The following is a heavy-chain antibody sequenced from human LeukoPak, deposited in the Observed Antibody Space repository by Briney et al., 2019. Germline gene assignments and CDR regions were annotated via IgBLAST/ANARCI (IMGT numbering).Heavy chain of an antibody. Sequence: SETLSLTCAVYGGSFSGYYWSWIRQPPGKGLEWIGEINHSGSTNYNPSLKSRVTISVDTSKNQFSLKLSSVTAADTAVYYCAREEVGGANDAFDIWGQGTMVTVSS. J-gene: IGHJ3*02. CDR3: AREEVGGANDAFDI. CDR2: INHSGST. V-gene: IGHV4-34*01. D-gene: IGHD1-26*01. CDR1: GGSFSGYY.